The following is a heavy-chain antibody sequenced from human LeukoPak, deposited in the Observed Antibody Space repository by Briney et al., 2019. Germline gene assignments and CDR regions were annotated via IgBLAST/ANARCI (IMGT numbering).Heavy chain of an antibody. J-gene: IGHJ4*02. V-gene: IGHV3-23*01. Sequence: GGSLRLSCAASGFTFSSYAMSWVRQAPGKGLEWVSAISGSGGSTYYADPVKGRFTISRDNARNSLYMEMNDLIAEDTAFYYCARGENGSFDHWGQGTLVIVSS. D-gene: IGHD3-10*01. CDR3: ARGENGSFDH. CDR2: ISGSGGST. CDR1: GFTFSSYA.